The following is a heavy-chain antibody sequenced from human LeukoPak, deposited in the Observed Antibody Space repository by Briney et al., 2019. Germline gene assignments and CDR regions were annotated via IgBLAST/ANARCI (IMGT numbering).Heavy chain of an antibody. Sequence: PGGSLRLSCAASGFTFSSYSMNWVRQAPGKGLEWVSSISSSSSYIYYADSVKGRFTISRDNAKNSLYLQMNSLRAEDTAVYYCARGPGGSGWQTFDYWGQGTLVTVSS. J-gene: IGHJ4*02. CDR2: ISSSSSYI. CDR3: ARGPGGSGWQTFDY. D-gene: IGHD6-19*01. CDR1: GFTFSSYS. V-gene: IGHV3-21*01.